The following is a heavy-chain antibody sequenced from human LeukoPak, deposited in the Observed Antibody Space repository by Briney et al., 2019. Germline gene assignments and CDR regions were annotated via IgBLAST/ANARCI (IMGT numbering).Heavy chain of an antibody. CDR3: AKDRAHKQQLALATDY. CDR2: ISYDGSNK. Sequence: PGRSLRLSCAASGFTFSSYAMHWVRQAPGKGLEWVAVISYDGSNKYYADSVKGRFTISRDNSKNTLYLQMNSLRAEDTAVYYCAKDRAHKQQLALATDYWGQGTLVTVSS. CDR1: GFTFSSYA. J-gene: IGHJ4*02. D-gene: IGHD6-13*01. V-gene: IGHV3-30-3*01.